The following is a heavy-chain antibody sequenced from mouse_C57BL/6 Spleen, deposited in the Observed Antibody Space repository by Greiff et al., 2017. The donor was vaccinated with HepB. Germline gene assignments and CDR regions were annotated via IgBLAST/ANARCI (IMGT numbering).Heavy chain of an antibody. CDR1: GYTFTSYW. CDR3: ARSNREWYFDV. V-gene: IGHV1-50*01. CDR2: IDPSDSYT. J-gene: IGHJ1*03. Sequence: QVQLKQPGAELVKPGASVKLSCKASGYTFTSYWMQWVKQRPGQGLEWIGEIDPSDSYTNYNQKFKGKATLTVDTSSSTAYMQLSSLTSEDSAVYYCARSNREWYFDVWGTGTTVTVSS.